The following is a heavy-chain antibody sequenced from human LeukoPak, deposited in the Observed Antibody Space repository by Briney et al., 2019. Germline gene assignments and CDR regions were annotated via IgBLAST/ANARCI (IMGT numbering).Heavy chain of an antibody. D-gene: IGHD3-22*01. CDR3: ARSSGYYLYFDY. CDR1: GGSISGGGYY. V-gene: IGHV4-31*03. Sequence: SETLSLTCTVSGGSISGGGYYWSWIRQHPGKGLEWIGYIYYSGSTYYNPSLKSRVTISVDTSKNQFSLKLSSVTAADTAVYYCARSSGYYLYFDYWGQGTLVTVSS. J-gene: IGHJ4*02. CDR2: IYYSGST.